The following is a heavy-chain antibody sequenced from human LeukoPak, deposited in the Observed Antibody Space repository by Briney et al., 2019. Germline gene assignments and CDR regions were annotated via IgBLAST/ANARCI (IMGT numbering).Heavy chain of an antibody. CDR3: ARGDYGDYAEYDY. CDR1: GYTFTGYY. CDR2: INPNSGGT. D-gene: IGHD4-17*01. J-gene: IGHJ4*02. V-gene: IGHV1-2*02. Sequence: GASVKVSCKASGYTFTGYYMDWVRQAPGQGLEWMGWINPNSGGTNYAQKFQGRVTMTRDTSISTAYMELSRLRSDDTAVYYCARGDYGDYAEYDYWGQGTLVTVSS.